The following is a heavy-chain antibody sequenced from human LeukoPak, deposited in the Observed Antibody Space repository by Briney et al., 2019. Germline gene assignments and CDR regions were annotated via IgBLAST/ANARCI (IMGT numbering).Heavy chain of an antibody. V-gene: IGHV3-30-3*01. Sequence: GGSLRLSCAASGFTFSSYAMYWVRQAPGKGLEWVAVISDEGSNKYYADSVKGRFTISRDNAKNTLYLQMSSLRAEDTGVYFCARSGRGDRRSFDPWGQGTLVTVSS. CDR1: GFTFSSYA. J-gene: IGHJ5*02. CDR2: ISDEGSNK. CDR3: ARSGRGDRRSFDP. D-gene: IGHD3-10*01.